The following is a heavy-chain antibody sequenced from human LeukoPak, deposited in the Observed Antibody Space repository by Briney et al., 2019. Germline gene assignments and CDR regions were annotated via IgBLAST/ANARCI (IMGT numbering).Heavy chain of an antibody. D-gene: IGHD3-22*01. V-gene: IGHV4-31*03. CDR2: IYYRGTT. Sequence: PSQTLSLTCTVSGDSVSSAAYYWSWLRQHPGKGLEWFGHIYYRGTTSFNPSLKTRITISVDTSKNQFSLKLTSVTAADTAVYYCARAYYYDSSGYSGASNWLHPWGQGTLVTVSS. CDR3: ARAYYYDSSGYSGASNWLHP. CDR1: GDSVSSAAYY. J-gene: IGHJ5*02.